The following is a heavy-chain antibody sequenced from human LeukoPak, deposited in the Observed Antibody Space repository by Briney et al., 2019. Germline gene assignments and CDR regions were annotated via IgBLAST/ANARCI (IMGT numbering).Heavy chain of an antibody. CDR2: IIPIFGTA. V-gene: IGHV1-69*13. Sequence: ASVKVSCKASGYTFTSYGISWVRQAPGQGLEWMGGIIPIFGTANYAQKFQGRVTITADESTSTAYMELSSLRSEDTAVYYCARRSSNYVFDYWGQGTLVTVSS. CDR1: GYTFTSYG. CDR3: ARRSSNYVFDY. J-gene: IGHJ4*02. D-gene: IGHD4-11*01.